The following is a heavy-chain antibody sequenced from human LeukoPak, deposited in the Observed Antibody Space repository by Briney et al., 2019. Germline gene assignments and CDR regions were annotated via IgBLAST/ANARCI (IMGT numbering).Heavy chain of an antibody. CDR1: GYTFTSYD. Sequence: VASVKVSCKASGYTFTSYDINWVRQATGQGLEWMGWMNPNSGNTGYAQKFQGRVTMTRNTSISTAYMELSSLRSEDTAVYCCARAKRELPSYYYYMDVWGKGTTVTVSS. V-gene: IGHV1-8*01. J-gene: IGHJ6*03. D-gene: IGHD1-26*01. CDR3: ARAKRELPSYYYYMDV. CDR2: MNPNSGNT.